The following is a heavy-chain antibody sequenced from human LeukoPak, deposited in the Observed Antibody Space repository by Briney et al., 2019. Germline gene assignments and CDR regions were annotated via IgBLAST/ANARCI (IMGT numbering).Heavy chain of an antibody. Sequence: PSETLSLTCTVSGGSISSSSYYWGWIRQPPGRGLEWIGSIYYSGSTYYYPSLKSRVTISVDTSKNQFSLKLSSVTAADTAVYYCARRRRGSGSPYYFDYWGQGTLVTVSS. V-gene: IGHV4-39*01. CDR1: GGSISSSSYY. CDR3: ARRRRGSGSPYYFDY. J-gene: IGHJ4*02. CDR2: IYYSGST. D-gene: IGHD3-10*01.